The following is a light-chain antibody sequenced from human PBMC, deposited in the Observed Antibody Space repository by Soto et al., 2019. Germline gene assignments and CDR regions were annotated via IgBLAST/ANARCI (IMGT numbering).Light chain of an antibody. V-gene: IGKV1-5*03. CDR2: KAS. J-gene: IGKJ1*01. CDR1: QDISDW. Sequence: DIQMTQSPSSLSASVGDRVTITCEASQDISDWLAWYQQKSGKAPKLLIYKASTLKSGVPSRFSGSGSGTEFTLTISSLQPDDFATYYCQHYNSYSEAFGQGTKVDI. CDR3: QHYNSYSEA.